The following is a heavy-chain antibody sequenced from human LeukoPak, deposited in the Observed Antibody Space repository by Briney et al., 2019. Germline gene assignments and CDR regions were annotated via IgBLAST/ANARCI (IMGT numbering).Heavy chain of an antibody. CDR1: GGSISSYY. CDR3: ARDYGDYEGGFDP. CDR2: IYYSGST. Sequence: SETLSLTCTVSGGSISSYYWSWIRQPPGKGLEWIGYIYYSGSTNYNPSLKSRVTISVDTSKNQFSLKLSSVTAADTAVYHCARDYGDYEGGFDPWGQGTLVTVSS. D-gene: IGHD4-17*01. J-gene: IGHJ5*02. V-gene: IGHV4-59*01.